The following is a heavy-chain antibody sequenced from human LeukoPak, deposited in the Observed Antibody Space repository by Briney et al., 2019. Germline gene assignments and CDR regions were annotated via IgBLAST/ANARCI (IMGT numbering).Heavy chain of an antibody. CDR2: IYYSGST. D-gene: IGHD3-9*01. CDR3: ARHPGGYFDWLPDYFDY. Sequence: PGGSLRLSCAASGFTFSNHGMNWVRQPPGKGLEWIGSIYYSGSTYYNPSLKSRVTISVDTSKNQFSLKLSSVTAADTAVYYCARHPGGYFDWLPDYFDYWGQGTLVTVSS. J-gene: IGHJ4*02. CDR1: GFTFSNHGMN. V-gene: IGHV4-39*01.